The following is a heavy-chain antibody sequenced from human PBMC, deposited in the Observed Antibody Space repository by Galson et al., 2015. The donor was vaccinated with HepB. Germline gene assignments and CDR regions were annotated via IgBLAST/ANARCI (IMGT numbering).Heavy chain of an antibody. Sequence: QSGAEVKKPGESLRISCTGSGYSFTSHWISWVRQMPGKGLEWMGRIGPSDSYTNYSPSFQGHVTISADKSISTAYLQWSSLKASDTAMYYCARHVHGYNYRGPFDYWGQGTLVTVSS. V-gene: IGHV5-10-1*01. J-gene: IGHJ4*02. CDR2: IGPSDSYT. D-gene: IGHD5-24*01. CDR1: GYSFTSHW. CDR3: ARHVHGYNYRGPFDY.